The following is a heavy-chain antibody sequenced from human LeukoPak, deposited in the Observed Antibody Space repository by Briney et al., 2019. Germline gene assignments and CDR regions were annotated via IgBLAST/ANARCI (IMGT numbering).Heavy chain of an antibody. CDR1: GGSISSYY. V-gene: IGHV4-59*08. J-gene: IGHJ5*02. D-gene: IGHD3-3*01. Sequence: SETLSLTRTVSGGSISSYYWSWIRQPPGKGLEWIGYIYYSGSTNYNPSLKSRVTISVDTSKNQFSLKLSSVTAADTAVYYCARTPYYYDFWSGLETWGQGTLVTVSS. CDR3: ARTPYYYDFWSGLET. CDR2: IYYSGST.